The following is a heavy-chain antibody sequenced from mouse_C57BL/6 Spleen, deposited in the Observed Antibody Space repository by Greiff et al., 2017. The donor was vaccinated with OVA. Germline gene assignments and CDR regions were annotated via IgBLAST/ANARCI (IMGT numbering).Heavy chain of an antibody. CDR2: IYPGSGST. Sequence: QVQLQQSGAELVKPGASVKMSCKASGYTFTSYWITWVKQRPGQGLEWIGDIYPGSGSTNYNEKFKSKATLTVDTSSSTAYMQLSSLTSEDSAVYYCARSGYYGSSSYYFDYWGQGTTLTVSS. CDR1: GYTFTSYW. D-gene: IGHD1-1*01. CDR3: ARSGYYGSSSYYFDY. J-gene: IGHJ2*01. V-gene: IGHV1-55*01.